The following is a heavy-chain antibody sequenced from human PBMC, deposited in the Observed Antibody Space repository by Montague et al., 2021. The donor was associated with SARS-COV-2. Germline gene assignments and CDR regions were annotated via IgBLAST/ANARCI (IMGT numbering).Heavy chain of an antibody. V-gene: IGHV3-11*01. CDR3: ARAIFGVATDY. J-gene: IGHJ4*02. D-gene: IGHD3-3*01. CDR1: GFTFSDYY. Sequence: SLRLSGAASGFTFSDYYMSWIRQAPGKGLEWVSYISSSGSTIYYADSVKGRFTISRDNAKNSLYLQMNSLRAEDTAVCYCARAIFGVATDYWGQGTLVTVSS. CDR2: ISSSGSTI.